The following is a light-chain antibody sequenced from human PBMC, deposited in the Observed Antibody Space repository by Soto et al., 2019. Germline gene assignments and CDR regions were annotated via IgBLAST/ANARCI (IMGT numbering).Light chain of an antibody. CDR2: DVS. Sequence: QSALTQPRSLSGSPGQSVTISCTGTSSDFGGYNYVSWYQHHPGKAPKLMIYDVSELPSGVPDRFSGSKSGNTASLTISGLQAEDESDYYCCSYAGTFYVFGTGTKVTVL. V-gene: IGLV2-11*01. CDR3: CSYAGTFYV. J-gene: IGLJ1*01. CDR1: SSDFGGYNY.